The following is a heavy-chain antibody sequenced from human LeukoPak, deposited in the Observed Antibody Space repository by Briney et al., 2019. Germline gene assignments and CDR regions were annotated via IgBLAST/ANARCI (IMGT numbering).Heavy chain of an antibody. J-gene: IGHJ4*02. Sequence: RASVKVSCKASGYTFTSYGISWVRQAPGQGLEWMGWISAYNGNTNYAQKLQGRVTMTTDTSTSTAYMELRSLRSDDTAVYYCARDWEGTVAGTVGDYWGQGTLVTVSP. CDR2: ISAYNGNT. CDR3: ARDWEGTVAGTVGDY. V-gene: IGHV1-18*01. D-gene: IGHD6-19*01. CDR1: GYTFTSYG.